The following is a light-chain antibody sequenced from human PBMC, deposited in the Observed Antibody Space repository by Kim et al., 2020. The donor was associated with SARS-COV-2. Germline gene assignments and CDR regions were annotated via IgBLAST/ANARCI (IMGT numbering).Light chain of an antibody. J-gene: IGKJ1*01. CDR1: QGIRDD. CDR3: LQDFSYPWT. V-gene: IGKV1-6*01. CDR2: AAS. Sequence: AIQLTQSPSSLSASVGDRITITCPASQGIRDDLGWYQQKPGQAPKLLIYAASSLESGVPSRFSGSGFGTDFTLTISSLQPEDRGTYYCLQDFSYPWTFGQGTKVDIK.